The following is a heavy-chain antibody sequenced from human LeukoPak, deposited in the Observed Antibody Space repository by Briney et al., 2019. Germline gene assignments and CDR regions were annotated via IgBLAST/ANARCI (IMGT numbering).Heavy chain of an antibody. V-gene: IGHV4-59*01. CDR1: GGSISSYY. CDR2: IYYSGST. J-gene: IGHJ6*03. Sequence: SETLSLTCTVSGGSISSYYWSWIRQPPGKGLEWIGYIYYSGSTNYNPSLKSRVTISVDTSKNQFSLKLSSVTAADTAVYYCARDRVGGFPYSSSWRNYMDVWGKGTTVTVSS. D-gene: IGHD6-13*01. CDR3: ARDRVGGFPYSSSWRNYMDV.